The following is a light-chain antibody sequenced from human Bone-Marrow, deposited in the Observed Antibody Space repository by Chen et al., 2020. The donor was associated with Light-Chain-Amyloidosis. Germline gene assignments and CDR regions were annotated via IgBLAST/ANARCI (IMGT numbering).Light chain of an antibody. CDR1: SSDIGAYNF. Sequence: QSALTQPASVSGSPGQSITVSCTGTSSDIGAYNFGSWYQQHPDKAPKLMIYDVSNRPSGVSIRLSGSKSGSTGSLTIDGLQAEDGADYYCSSYTSSSADVLFGGGTKLTVL. V-gene: IGLV2-14*03. CDR3: SSYTSSSADVL. CDR2: DVS. J-gene: IGLJ2*01.